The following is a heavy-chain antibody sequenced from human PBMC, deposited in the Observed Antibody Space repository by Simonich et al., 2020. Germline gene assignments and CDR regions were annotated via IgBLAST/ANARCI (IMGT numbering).Heavy chain of an antibody. J-gene: IGHJ1*01. Sequence: QVQLVQSGAEVKKPGASVKVSCKASGYTFTGYYMHWVRQAPGQGLEWMGWNNPNSGGTNYEPKFQGRVTMTRNTSISTAYMELSRLRSDDTAVYYCARSHIAAAGTGYFQHWGQGTLVTVSS. CDR2: NNPNSGGT. CDR3: ARSHIAAAGTGYFQH. CDR1: GYTFTGYY. V-gene: IGHV1-2*02. D-gene: IGHD6-13*01.